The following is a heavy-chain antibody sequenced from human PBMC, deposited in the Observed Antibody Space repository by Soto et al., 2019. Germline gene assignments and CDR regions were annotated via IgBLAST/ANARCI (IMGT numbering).Heavy chain of an antibody. J-gene: IGHJ5*02. CDR3: AGRSSLASVQVYFGEISNYNWFDP. CDR1: NVSISSAIYY. Sequence: QLQLQESGPGLVKPSETLSLTCTVSNVSISSAIYYWGWIRQPPGKGMEWIGSIYHSGSTYYNTSLNGRVTTSVDTLKHQFSLKVSSVTAAYTAVYFCAGRSSLASVQVYFGEISNYNWFDPWGQGHLVTVSS. CDR2: IYHSGST. V-gene: IGHV4-39*01. D-gene: IGHD3-10*01.